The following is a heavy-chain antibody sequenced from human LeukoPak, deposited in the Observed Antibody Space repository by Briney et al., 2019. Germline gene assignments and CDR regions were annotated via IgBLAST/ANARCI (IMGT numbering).Heavy chain of an antibody. CDR2: ISGSGGST. Sequence: GGSLRLSXAASGFTFSSYAMSWVRQAPGKGLEWVSAISGSGGSTYYADSVKGRFTISRDNSKNTLYLQMNSLRAEDTAVYYCAKAHDIVVVPAASYYFDYWGQGTLVTVSS. V-gene: IGHV3-23*01. CDR1: GFTFSSYA. D-gene: IGHD2-2*01. CDR3: AKAHDIVVVPAASYYFDY. J-gene: IGHJ4*02.